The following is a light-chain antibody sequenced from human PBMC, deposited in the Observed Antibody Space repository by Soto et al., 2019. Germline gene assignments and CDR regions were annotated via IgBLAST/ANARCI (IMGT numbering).Light chain of an antibody. J-gene: IGKJ2*01. CDR1: QSINSE. Sequence: EIVMTQSPATLSLSPGERAALSCRASQSINSELSWYQQKPGQPPSLLIYGASTTATGVPAKFTGSESGSEFSRTISGLQSEDFALYYCQQGHNWPLTFGQGTRLEI. V-gene: IGKV3-15*01. CDR3: QQGHNWPLT. CDR2: GAS.